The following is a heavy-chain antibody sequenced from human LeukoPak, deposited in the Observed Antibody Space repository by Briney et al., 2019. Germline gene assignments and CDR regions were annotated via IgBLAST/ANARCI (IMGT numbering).Heavy chain of an antibody. CDR2: IYYSGST. CDR3: ARGLTIYDIWTAYYTFPNFDY. Sequence: SETLSLTCTVSGGSISNYYWSWIRQPPGKGLEWIGYIYYSGSTNYNPSLKSRVTMSVDTSKNRFSLKLSSVTAADTAVYYCARGLTIYDIWTAYYTFPNFDYWGQGTLVTVSS. V-gene: IGHV4-59*01. J-gene: IGHJ4*02. CDR1: GGSISNYY. D-gene: IGHD3-9*01.